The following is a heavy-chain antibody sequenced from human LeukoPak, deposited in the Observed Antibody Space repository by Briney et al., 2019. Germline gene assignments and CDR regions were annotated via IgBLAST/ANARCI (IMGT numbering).Heavy chain of an antibody. Sequence: EASVKVSCKASGYTFTGYYIHWVRQAPGQGLEWMGWINPNSGGTDYAQKFQGRVTLTRDTSISTAYMELSRLISDDTAVYYCARGQNGDYVAFYWSAPWGKETLVTVS. J-gene: IGHJ5*02. CDR1: GYTFTGYY. CDR2: INPNSGGT. CDR3: ARGQNGDYVAFYWSAP. D-gene: IGHD4-17*01. V-gene: IGHV1-2*02.